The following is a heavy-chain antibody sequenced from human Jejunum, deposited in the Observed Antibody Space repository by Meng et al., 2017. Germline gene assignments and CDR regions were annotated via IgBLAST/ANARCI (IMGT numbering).Heavy chain of an antibody. Sequence: QIQLQQSGPGLVKPSQTLPLTCPSSGDSVSSNSAGWNWIRQSPSRGLEWVGRTYYRSKWYIDYAVSVKSRITINPDTSKNQFSLHLNSVTPEDTAVYYCAGGGLVRSTRGYFDYWGQGTLVTVSS. CDR3: AGGGLVRSTRGYFDY. D-gene: IGHD1-26*01. V-gene: IGHV6-1*01. CDR2: TYYRSKWYI. J-gene: IGHJ4*02. CDR1: GDSVSSNSAG.